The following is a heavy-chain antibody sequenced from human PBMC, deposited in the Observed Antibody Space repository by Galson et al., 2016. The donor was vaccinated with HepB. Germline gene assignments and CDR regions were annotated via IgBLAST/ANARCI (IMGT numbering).Heavy chain of an antibody. Sequence: SLRLSCAASGFTFSSYWMSWVRQAPGKGLEWVSYISSYSSTTHYADSVKGRFTISRDNAKNSLYLQMNSLRDEDTAVYYCARGERGSYNSGYFDYWGQGNLVTVSS. J-gene: IGHJ4*02. V-gene: IGHV3-48*02. D-gene: IGHD1-26*01. CDR2: ISSYSSTT. CDR1: GFTFSSYW. CDR3: ARGERGSYNSGYFDY.